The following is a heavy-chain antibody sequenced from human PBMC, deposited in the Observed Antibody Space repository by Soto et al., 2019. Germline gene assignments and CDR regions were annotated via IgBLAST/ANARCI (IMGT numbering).Heavy chain of an antibody. CDR3: ARSWAVAGSYDY. D-gene: IGHD6-19*01. Sequence: ESGGGLVQPGGSLRLSCAASGFTVSSNYMNWVRQAPGKGLEWVSVIYSGGSTYYADSVKGRFTISRANSKNTLYFQMNSLRTEDTAVYYCARSWAVAGSYDYWGQGNLVTVSS. V-gene: IGHV3-66*01. CDR2: IYSGGST. J-gene: IGHJ4*02. CDR1: GFTVSSNY.